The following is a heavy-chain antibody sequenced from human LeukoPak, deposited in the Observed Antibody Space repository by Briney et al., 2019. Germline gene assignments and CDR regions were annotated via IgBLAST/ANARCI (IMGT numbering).Heavy chain of an antibody. J-gene: IGHJ4*02. CDR2: IKHGASEK. V-gene: IGHV3-7*04. Sequence: GGCLRLSCAASGFTFSSYWMSWVRQAPGKGLEWVANIKHGASEKYYVDSVEGRFTISRDDAKNSLYLEMNSLRVEDTAVYYCARGYGSGSYTPTKNWGQGVLVTVSS. D-gene: IGHD3-10*01. CDR3: ARGYGSGSYTPTKN. CDR1: GFTFSSYW.